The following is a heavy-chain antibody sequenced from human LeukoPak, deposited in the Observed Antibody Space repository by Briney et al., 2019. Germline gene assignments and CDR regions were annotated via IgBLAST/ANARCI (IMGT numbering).Heavy chain of an antibody. CDR3: ANEGFLTGYPLDY. D-gene: IGHD3-9*01. V-gene: IGHV3-30*18. J-gene: IGHJ4*02. Sequence: GRSLRLSCAASGFTFSNYGMHWVRQAPGKGLEWVAVIFNDGSNNYYADSVKGRFTISRDNSKNTLYLQMNSLRTEDTAVYYCANEGFLTGYPLDYWGQGTLVTVSS. CDR2: IFNDGSNN. CDR1: GFTFSNYG.